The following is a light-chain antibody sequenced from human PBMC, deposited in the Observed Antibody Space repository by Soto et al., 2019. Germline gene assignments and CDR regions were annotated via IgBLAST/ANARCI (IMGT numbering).Light chain of an antibody. CDR1: QSVTIN. J-gene: IGKJ1*01. V-gene: IGKV3-15*01. Sequence: EIVMTQSPATLSVSPGERATLSCRASQSVTINLAWYQQKPGQAPRLVIYGASTRATGIPARFSGSGSGTEFTLTISSLQSEDFVVYYCQQYNNWPRTFGQGTKV. CDR2: GAS. CDR3: QQYNNWPRT.